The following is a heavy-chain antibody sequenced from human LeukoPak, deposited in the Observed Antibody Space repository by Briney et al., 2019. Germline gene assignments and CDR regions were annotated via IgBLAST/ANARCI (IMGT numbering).Heavy chain of an antibody. CDR2: INHSGST. CDR1: GGSFSGYY. J-gene: IGHJ5*02. V-gene: IGHV4-34*01. Sequence: SETLSLTCAVYGGSFSGYYWSWIRQPPGKGLEWIGEINHSGSTNYNPSLKSRVTMSVDTSKNQFSLKLSSVTAADTAVYYYARGLTYYYDSSGYYPRGWFDPWGQGTLVTVSS. CDR3: ARGLTYYYDSSGYYPRGWFDP. D-gene: IGHD3-22*01.